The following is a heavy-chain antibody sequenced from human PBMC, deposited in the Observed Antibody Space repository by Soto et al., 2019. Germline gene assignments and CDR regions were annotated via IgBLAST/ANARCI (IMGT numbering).Heavy chain of an antibody. CDR2: ISYDGSNE. V-gene: IGHV3-30*18. CDR1: GFIFSNYG. J-gene: IGHJ3*02. CDR3: AKDLADYYGSGSYNDAFDI. Sequence: PGGSLRLSCAASGFIFSNYGMHWVRQAPGKGLEWVAVISYDGSNEYCADSVKGRFTISRDNSKNTLYLQMNSLRAEDTAVYYCAKDLADYYGSGSYNDAFDIWGQGTMVTVSS. D-gene: IGHD3-10*01.